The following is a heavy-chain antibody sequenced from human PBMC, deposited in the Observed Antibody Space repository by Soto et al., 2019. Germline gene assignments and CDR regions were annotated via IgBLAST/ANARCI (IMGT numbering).Heavy chain of an antibody. CDR1: GFTFSSYG. Sequence: PGCSLRLSCAASGFTFSSYGMSLVRQPPGKGLEWVSSISGSDGSTYYADSVKGRFTISRDNPKNTLYLQMNSLRAEDTAVYYCAKGPPFDYWGEGTLVPVSP. CDR3: AKGPPFDY. CDR2: ISGSDGST. J-gene: IGHJ4*02. V-gene: IGHV3-23*01.